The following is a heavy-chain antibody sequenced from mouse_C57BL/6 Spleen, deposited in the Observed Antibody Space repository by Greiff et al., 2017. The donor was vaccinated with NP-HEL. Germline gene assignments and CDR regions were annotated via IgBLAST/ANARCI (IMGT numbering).Heavy chain of an antibody. CDR3: ATETAQATSWFAY. V-gene: IGHV1-52*01. J-gene: IGHJ3*01. D-gene: IGHD3-2*02. CDR1: GYTFTSYW. CDR2: IDPSDSDT. Sequence: QVQLQQPGAELVRPGSSVKLSCKASGYTFTSYWMHWVKQRPIQGLEWIGNIDPSDSDTHYNQKFKDKATLTVDKSSSTAYMQLSSLTSEDSAVYYCATETAQATSWFAYWGQGTLVTVSA.